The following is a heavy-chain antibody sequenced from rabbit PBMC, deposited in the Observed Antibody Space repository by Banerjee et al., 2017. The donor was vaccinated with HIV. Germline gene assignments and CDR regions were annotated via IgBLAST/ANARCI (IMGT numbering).Heavy chain of an antibody. D-gene: IGHD1-1*01. CDR3: ARATGYGSTSGYPTRLDL. Sequence: QELVESGGGLVQPGESLKLSCKASGIDFSNYGISWVRQAPGKGPEWIAYIYPGFDIRDYANFVKGRFTISSDNAQNTVYLQLNSLTAADTATYFCARATGYGSTSGYPTRLDLWGPGTLVTVS. V-gene: IGHV1S7*01. CDR1: GIDFSNYG. CDR2: IYPGFDIR. J-gene: IGHJ3*01.